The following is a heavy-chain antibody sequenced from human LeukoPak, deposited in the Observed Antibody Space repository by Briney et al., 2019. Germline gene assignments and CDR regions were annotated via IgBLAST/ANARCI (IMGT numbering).Heavy chain of an antibody. CDR3: ASLDAVDV. V-gene: IGHV1-2*02. CDR1: GNTFTDYY. CDR2: NNVNSGGA. Sequence: ASVKVSCKASGNTFTDYYIHWVRQAPGQGLEWMGWNNVNSGGANYAQKFQGRVTMTRDTSISTAYMELSRLRSDDTAVYYCASLDAVDVWGQGTMVTVSS. J-gene: IGHJ3*01.